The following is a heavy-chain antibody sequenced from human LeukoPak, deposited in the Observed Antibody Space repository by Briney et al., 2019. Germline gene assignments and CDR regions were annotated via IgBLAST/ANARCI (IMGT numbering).Heavy chain of an antibody. D-gene: IGHD4-11*01. CDR1: GFTFDDYA. V-gene: IGHV3-9*03. CDR2: ISWSSGSI. J-gene: IGHJ4*02. Sequence: GRSLRLSCAASGFTFDDYAMHWVRQAPGKGLEWVSGISWSSGSIGYADSVKGRFTISRDNAKSSLYLQMNSLRAEDMALYYCAKGAGVTLLYYYFNYWGQGTQVTVSS. CDR3: AKGAGVTLLYYYFNY.